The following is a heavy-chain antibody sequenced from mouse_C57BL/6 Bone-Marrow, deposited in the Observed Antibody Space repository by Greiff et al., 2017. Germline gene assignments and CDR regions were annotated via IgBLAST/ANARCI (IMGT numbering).Heavy chain of an antibody. CDR2: IYPGSGST. J-gene: IGHJ4*01. CDR1: GYTFPSYW. CDR3: GNIYYDGYYAMDY. V-gene: IGHV1-55*01. D-gene: IGHD2-4*01. Sequence: QVQLQQPGAELVKPGASVKMSCKASGYTFPSYWITWVKQRPGQGLEWIGDIYPGSGSTNYNEKFKGKATLTVDKSSSTAYMTLSSRTSEDCSVYYCGNIYYDGYYAMDYWGQGTSVTGSS.